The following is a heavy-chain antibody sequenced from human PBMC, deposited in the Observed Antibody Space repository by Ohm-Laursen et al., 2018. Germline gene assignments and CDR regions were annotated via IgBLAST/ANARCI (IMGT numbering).Heavy chain of an antibody. CDR1: GFTFSSYG. V-gene: IGHV3-30*18. D-gene: IGHD4-17*01. CDR2: ISYDGSNK. J-gene: IGHJ4*02. CDR3: AKDFYGDYGIES. Sequence: SLRLSCSASGFTFSSYGMHWVRQAPGKGLEWVAVISYDGSNKYYADSVKGRFTIPRDNSKNTLYLQMNSLRAEDTAVYYCAKDFYGDYGIESWGQGTLVTVSS.